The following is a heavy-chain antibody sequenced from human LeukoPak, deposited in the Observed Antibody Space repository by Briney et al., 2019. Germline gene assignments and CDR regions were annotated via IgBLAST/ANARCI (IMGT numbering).Heavy chain of an antibody. Sequence: SETLSLTCAVYGESFTNYYWGWIRQTPGKGLEWIGEINHTGSTNSNPSLESRVAISTDTSKNQFSLKLLSVTAADTAVYYCARERGVKYDYDRIYYFDYWGQGTLVTVSS. CDR1: GESFTNYY. D-gene: IGHD4-17*01. V-gene: IGHV4-34*01. J-gene: IGHJ4*02. CDR3: ARERGVKYDYDRIYYFDY. CDR2: INHTGST.